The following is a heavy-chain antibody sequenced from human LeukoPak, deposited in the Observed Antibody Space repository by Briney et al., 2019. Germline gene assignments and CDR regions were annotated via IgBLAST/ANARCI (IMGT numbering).Heavy chain of an antibody. V-gene: IGHV1-18*01. CDR1: GYTFIDYG. CDR2: ISPYNGNT. J-gene: IGHJ3*02. CDR3: ASEFAINWNRRGVAFDI. D-gene: IGHD1-20*01. Sequence: ASVKVSCKSSGYTFIDYGVSWVRQAPGQGLEWMGRISPYNGNTNYAQKVQGRVTMTTDTSTSTAYMELRSLRSEDTAVYYCASEFAINWNRRGVAFDIWGQGTMVTVSS.